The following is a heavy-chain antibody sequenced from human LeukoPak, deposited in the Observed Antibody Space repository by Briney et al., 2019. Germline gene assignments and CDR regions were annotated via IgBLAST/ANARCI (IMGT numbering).Heavy chain of an antibody. D-gene: IGHD5-24*01. Sequence: SETLSLTSTVSGGSISSYYWSWIRQPPGKGLEWIGYMYYSGSTNYNPSLKSRITISVDTSKTQISLKLSSVTAADTAVYYCARGRDGYNSRHYYYGMDVWGQGTTVTVSS. J-gene: IGHJ6*02. CDR3: ARGRDGYNSRHYYYGMDV. CDR2: MYYSGST. V-gene: IGHV4-59*08. CDR1: GGSISSYY.